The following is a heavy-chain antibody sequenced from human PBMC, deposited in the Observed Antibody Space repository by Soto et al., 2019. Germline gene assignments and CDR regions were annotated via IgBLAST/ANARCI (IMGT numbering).Heavy chain of an antibody. CDR2: NSGTSDSI. CDR1: GFTFSDYY. Sequence: GGSLRLSCAASGFTFSDYYMSWIRQVPGKWLEWVAYNSGTSDSIPYADSVKGRFTISRDNAKNSVYLQMNSLRAEDTAGDYCARVAVLTAAGTSDYWGQGTLVTVSS. J-gene: IGHJ4*02. CDR3: ARVAVLTAAGTSDY. V-gene: IGHV3-11*06. D-gene: IGHD6-13*01.